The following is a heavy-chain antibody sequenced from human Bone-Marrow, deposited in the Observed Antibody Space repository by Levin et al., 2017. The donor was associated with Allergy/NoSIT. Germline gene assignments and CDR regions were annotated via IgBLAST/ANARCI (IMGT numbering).Heavy chain of an antibody. CDR1: GFTFSSYG. J-gene: IGHJ5*02. D-gene: IGHD2-15*01. V-gene: IGHV3-33*01. CDR2: IWYDGNNK. Sequence: GGSLRLSCAASGFTFSSYGMHWVRQAPGKGLEWVAVIWYDGNNKYYADSVKGRFTISRDNSKNTLYLQMNSLRAEDTAVYYCARDGYCSGGSCYLYNWFDPWGQGTLVTVSS. CDR3: ARDGYCSGGSCYLYNWFDP.